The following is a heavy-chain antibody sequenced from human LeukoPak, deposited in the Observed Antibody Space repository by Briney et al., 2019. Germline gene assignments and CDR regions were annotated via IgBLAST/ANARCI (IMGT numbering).Heavy chain of an antibody. CDR3: ARGHNYYDSSGYSPGIFDY. Sequence: ASVKVSCKASGYTFTGYYMHWVRQAPGQGLEWMGWINPNSGGTNYAQKFQGRVTMTRDTSISTAYMELSRLRSDDTAVYYCARGHNYYDSSGYSPGIFDYCGQGTLVTVSS. J-gene: IGHJ4*02. CDR1: GYTFTGYY. D-gene: IGHD3-22*01. CDR2: INPNSGGT. V-gene: IGHV1-2*02.